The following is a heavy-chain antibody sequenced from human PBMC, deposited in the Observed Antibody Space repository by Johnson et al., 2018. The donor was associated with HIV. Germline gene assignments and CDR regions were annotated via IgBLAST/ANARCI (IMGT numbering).Heavy chain of an antibody. CDR3: AKDRLGDSARYPFDAFDI. CDR1: GFTFSSYA. Sequence: VQLVESGGGLVQPGGSLRLSCAASGFTFSSYAMSWVRQAPGKGLEWVSAISGSGGSTYYADPVKGRFTLSRDDAKKTLYLQMISLGADETAVYYWAKDRLGDSARYPFDAFDIWGQGTMVTVSS. D-gene: IGHD6-19*01. CDR2: ISGSGGST. V-gene: IGHV3-23*04. J-gene: IGHJ3*02.